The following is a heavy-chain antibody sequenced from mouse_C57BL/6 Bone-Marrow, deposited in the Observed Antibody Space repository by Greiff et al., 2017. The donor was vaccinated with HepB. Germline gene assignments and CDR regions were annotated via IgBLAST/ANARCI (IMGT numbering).Heavy chain of an antibody. J-gene: IGHJ2*01. D-gene: IGHD2-1*01. CDR1: GYAFSSSW. Sequence: QVQLQQSGPELVKPGASVKIFCKASGYAFSSSWMNWVKQRPGKGLEWIGRIYPGDGDTNYNGKFKGKATLTADKSSSTAYMQLSSLTSEDSAVYFCAVYGNYDYWGQGTTLTVSS. V-gene: IGHV1-82*01. CDR3: AVYGNYDY. CDR2: IYPGDGDT.